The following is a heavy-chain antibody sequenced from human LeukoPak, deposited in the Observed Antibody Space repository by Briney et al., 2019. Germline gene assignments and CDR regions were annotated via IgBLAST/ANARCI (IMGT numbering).Heavy chain of an antibody. Sequence: PGGSLRLSCAASGFTFSSYWMSWVRQAPGKGLEWIGRINTRGSTKYNPSLKSRVTISIDTSMNQFSLKLTSVTAADTAVYYCAGDPATGYSSEAWFDSWGPGAQVTVSS. D-gene: IGHD6-13*01. V-gene: IGHV4-4*08. J-gene: IGHJ5*01. CDR2: INTRGST. CDR3: AGDPATGYSSEAWFDS. CDR1: GFTFSSYW.